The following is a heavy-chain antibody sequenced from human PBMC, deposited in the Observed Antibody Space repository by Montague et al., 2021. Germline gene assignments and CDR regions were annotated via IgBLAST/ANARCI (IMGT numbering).Heavy chain of an antibody. CDR2: IYDSGTT. V-gene: IGHV4-59*08. D-gene: IGHD7-27*01. Sequence: SETLSLTCTVTGGSISEFYWSWIRQSPEKGLEWIGYIYDSGTTNYNPSLKSRVTISADTSMNQFSLNLRSVTAADTAVYFCARRLGIRAPFAYWGQGTLVTVSS. J-gene: IGHJ4*02. CDR1: GGSISEFY. CDR3: ARRLGIRAPFAY.